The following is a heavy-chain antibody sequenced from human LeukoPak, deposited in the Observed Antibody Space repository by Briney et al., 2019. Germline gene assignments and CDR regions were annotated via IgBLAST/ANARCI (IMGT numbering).Heavy chain of an antibody. Sequence: SGGSLRLSCAAPGFTFTDYYMTWIRQAPGKGLEWLSYISTFSTYTNYADSVKGRFTISRDNANQSLFLQMDSLRADDTAVYYCARIKGYSSSPFDIWGQGTLVTVSS. J-gene: IGHJ4*02. CDR3: ARIKGYSSSPFDI. CDR2: ISTFSTYT. CDR1: GFTFTDYY. V-gene: IGHV3-11*06. D-gene: IGHD6-19*01.